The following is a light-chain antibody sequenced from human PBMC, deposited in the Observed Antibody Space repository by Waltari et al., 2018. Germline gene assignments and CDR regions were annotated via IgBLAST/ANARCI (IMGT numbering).Light chain of an antibody. CDR2: GAS. Sequence: EIVLTQSPGPLSLSPGDRATLSCRASQRVNRNYLTWYPQKPGQAPRLLFYGASNRATGIPDRFSGGGSGTDFTLAISRLEPEDFAVYYCQQYGDSPLTFGGGTKLVI. J-gene: IGKJ4*01. V-gene: IGKV3-20*01. CDR1: QRVNRNY. CDR3: QQYGDSPLT.